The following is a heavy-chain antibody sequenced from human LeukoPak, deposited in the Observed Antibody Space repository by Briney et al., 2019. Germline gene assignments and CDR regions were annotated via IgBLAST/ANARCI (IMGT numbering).Heavy chain of an antibody. CDR2: ISSDGTNK. D-gene: IGHD1-26*01. V-gene: IGHV3-30-3*01. CDR3: ARDSGSGSSPIGH. CDR1: GFTFGGCA. J-gene: IGHJ4*02. Sequence: GGSLRLSCAASGFTFGGCAMHWVRQAPGKGLEWVAVISSDGTNKYNADSAKGRFTISRDNSKNTLYLQMNSMRPDDTAMYYCARDSGSGSSPIGHWGQGTLVTVSS.